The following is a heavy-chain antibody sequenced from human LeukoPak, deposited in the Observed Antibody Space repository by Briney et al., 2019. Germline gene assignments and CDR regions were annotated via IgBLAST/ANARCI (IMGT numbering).Heavy chain of an antibody. CDR1: GGSISSGDYY. V-gene: IGHV4-30-4*01. Sequence: SQTLSLTCTVSGGSISSGDYYWSWIRQPPGKGLEWIGYIYYSGSTYYNPSLKSRVTISVDTSKNQFSLKLSSVTAADTAVYYCARQGVVVVAAKHAFDIWGQGTMVTVSS. J-gene: IGHJ3*02. CDR3: ARQGVVVVAAKHAFDI. CDR2: IYYSGST. D-gene: IGHD2-15*01.